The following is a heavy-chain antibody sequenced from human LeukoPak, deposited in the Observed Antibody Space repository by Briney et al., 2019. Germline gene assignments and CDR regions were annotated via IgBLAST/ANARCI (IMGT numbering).Heavy chain of an antibody. CDR1: GFTFSSYS. CDR2: ISSSATYT. CDR3: ARDSTADLDY. D-gene: IGHD6-19*01. J-gene: IGHJ4*02. Sequence: PGGSLRLSCVASGFTFSSYSMNWVRQAPGKGLEWVSSISSSATYTYYADSVRGRFTISRDNAKESLYLQMNSLRADDTALYYCARDSTADLDYRGQGTLVTVSS. V-gene: IGHV3-21*01.